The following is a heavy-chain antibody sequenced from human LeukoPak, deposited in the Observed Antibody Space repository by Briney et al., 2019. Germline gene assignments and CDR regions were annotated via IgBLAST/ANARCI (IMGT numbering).Heavy chain of an antibody. V-gene: IGHV4-39*07. CDR3: ARTYYYGSGRYFDY. CDR1: GGSISSSSYY. Sequence: TPSETLSLTCTVSGGSISSSSYYWGWIRQPPGKGLEWIGSIYYSGSTYYNPSLKSRVTVSVDTSKDQFSLKLTSVTAADTAVYYCARTYYYGSGRYFDYWGQGTLVTVSS. D-gene: IGHD3-10*01. CDR2: IYYSGST. J-gene: IGHJ4*02.